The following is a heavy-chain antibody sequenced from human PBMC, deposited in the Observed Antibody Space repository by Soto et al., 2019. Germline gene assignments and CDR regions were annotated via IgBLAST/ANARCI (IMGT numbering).Heavy chain of an antibody. J-gene: IGHJ4*02. CDR1: GGSISSSSYY. V-gene: IGHV4-39*01. CDR2: IYYSGST. D-gene: IGHD3-3*01. CDR3: ATQLNYDFWSGYFFDY. Sequence: QLQLQESGPGLVKPSETLSLTCTVSGGSISSSSYYWGWIRQPPGKGLEWIGSIYYSGSTYYNPSLKSRVTISVDTSKNQFSLKLSSVTAADTAVYYCATQLNYDFWSGYFFDYWGQGTLVTVSS.